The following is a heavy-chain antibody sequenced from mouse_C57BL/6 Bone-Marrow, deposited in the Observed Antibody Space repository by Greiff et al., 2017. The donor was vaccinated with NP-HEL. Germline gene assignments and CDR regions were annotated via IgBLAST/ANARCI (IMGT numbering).Heavy chain of an antibody. CDR1: GYTFTGYW. J-gene: IGHJ2*01. Sequence: QVQLKESGAELMKPGASVKLSCKATGYTFTGYWIEWVKQRRGHCLEWIGGILPGSGVTNYNEKFKGKATFTADTSSSTAYMQLSSLTTEDSAIYYCARGWGYYYGSSYWGQGTTLTVAA. V-gene: IGHV1-9*01. CDR2: ILPGSGVT. D-gene: IGHD1-1*01. CDR3: ARGWGYYYGSSY.